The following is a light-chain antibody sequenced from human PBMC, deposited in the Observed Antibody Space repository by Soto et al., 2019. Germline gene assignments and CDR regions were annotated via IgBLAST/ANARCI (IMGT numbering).Light chain of an antibody. CDR1: SSDVGGYNY. CDR2: EVS. CDR3: SSNTSSSTPYV. J-gene: IGLJ1*01. Sequence: QSALTQPASVSGSPGQSITISCTGTSSDVGGYNYVSWYQQHPGKAPKLMIYEVSNRPSGVSNRFSGSKSGNTASLTISGLQAEDEDDYCCSSNTSSSTPYVFGTGTKLTVL. V-gene: IGLV2-14*01.